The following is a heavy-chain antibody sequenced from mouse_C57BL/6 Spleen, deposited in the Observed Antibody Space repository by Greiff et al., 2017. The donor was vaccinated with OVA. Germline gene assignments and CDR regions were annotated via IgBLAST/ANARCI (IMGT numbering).Heavy chain of an antibody. CDR2: INPGRGGT. V-gene: IGHV1-54*01. CDR1: GYAFTNYL. Sequence: VQLQESGAELVRPGTSVKVSCKASGYAFTNYLIEWVKQRPGQGLEWIGVINPGRGGTNYNEKFKGKATLTADKSSSTAYMQLSSLTSEDSAVYFCARLGEDAMDYWGQGTSVTVSS. D-gene: IGHD4-1*01. CDR3: ARLGEDAMDY. J-gene: IGHJ4*01.